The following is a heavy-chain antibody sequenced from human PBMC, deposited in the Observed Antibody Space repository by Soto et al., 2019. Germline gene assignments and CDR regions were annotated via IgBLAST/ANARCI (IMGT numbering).Heavy chain of an antibody. CDR2: ISGYNGNT. CDR1: GYTFSNYG. D-gene: IGHD6-19*01. V-gene: IGHV1-18*01. Sequence: QVQLVQSGAEVKKPGASVTVSCKTSGYTFSNYGINWVRQAPGQGLEWMGWISGYNGNTNYAQTVQGIVTMTTDTSTGTVYMELTSLTSDATAIYYCSRFIMVGGWFDPNYYHGMDVWGQGTTVTVSS. CDR3: SRFIMVGGWFDPNYYHGMDV. J-gene: IGHJ6*02.